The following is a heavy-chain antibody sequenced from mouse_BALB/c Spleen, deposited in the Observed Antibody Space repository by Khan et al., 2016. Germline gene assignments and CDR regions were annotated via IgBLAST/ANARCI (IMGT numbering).Heavy chain of an antibody. J-gene: IGHJ3*01. CDR3: ARNYQDDDAGFAS. CDR1: GFSLTNSG. CDR2: IWPGGST. V-gene: IGHV2-9*02. D-gene: IGHD2-4*01. Sequence: QVQLKESGPGLVAPSQSLSITCTVSGFSLTNSGVHWIRQPPGKGLEWLGVIWPGGSTDYNSALMSRLSITKENCQNQVFLQMISLQTDDTAIDDCARNYQDDDAGFASWGQGTLVIVSA.